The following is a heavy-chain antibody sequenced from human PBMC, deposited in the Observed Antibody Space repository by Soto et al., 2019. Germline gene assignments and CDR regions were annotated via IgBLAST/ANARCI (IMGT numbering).Heavy chain of an antibody. D-gene: IGHD3-16*01. J-gene: IGHJ5*02. CDR3: ACSWGNYLRNWLAP. CDR1: AGTFPHYA. CDR2: IIPVLATT. V-gene: IGHV1-69*13. Sequence: SVKVSCKASAGTFPHYALTWVRQAPGQGLEWMGGIIPVLATTTYAQKFQGRVSISADESTNTAYIELSSLTSEDTAVYYCACSWGNYLRNWLAPWGQGTLVTVSS.